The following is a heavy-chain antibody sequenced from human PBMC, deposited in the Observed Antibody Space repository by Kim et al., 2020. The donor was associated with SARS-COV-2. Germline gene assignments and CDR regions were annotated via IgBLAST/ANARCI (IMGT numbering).Heavy chain of an antibody. V-gene: IGHV5-51*01. CDR3: ARRYAGKDYGDYVGMDV. D-gene: IGHD4-17*01. CDR2: IYPGDSDT. CDR1: GYSFTSYW. J-gene: IGHJ6*02. Sequence: GESLKISCKGSGYSFTSYWIGWVRQMPGKGLEWMGIIYPGDSDTRYSPSFQGQVTISADKSISTAYLQWSSLKASDTAMYYCARRYAGKDYGDYVGMDVWGQGTTVTVSS.